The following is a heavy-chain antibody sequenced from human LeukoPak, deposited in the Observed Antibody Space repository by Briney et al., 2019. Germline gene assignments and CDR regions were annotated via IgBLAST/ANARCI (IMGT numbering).Heavy chain of an antibody. CDR3: ARDSNYDFWSGEFVY. J-gene: IGHJ4*02. CDR1: GYTFTRYG. CDR2: ISAYNGNT. V-gene: IGHV1-18*01. Sequence: ASVKVSCKASGYTFTRYGISWVRQAPGQGLEWMGWISAYNGNTNYAQKLQGRVTMTTDTSTSTAYMELRSLRSDGTAAYYCARDSNYDFWSGEFVYWVEGSLVTVSS. D-gene: IGHD3-3*01.